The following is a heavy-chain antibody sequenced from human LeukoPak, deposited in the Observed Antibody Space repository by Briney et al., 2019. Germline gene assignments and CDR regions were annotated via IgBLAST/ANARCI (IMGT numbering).Heavy chain of an antibody. CDR2: IYYSGGT. D-gene: IGHD2-15*01. Sequence: SETLSLTCAVSGGSVSSGSYYWNWMRQPPGKGLEWIGHIYYSGGTIYNPSLKSRVTILVDTSKNQFSLELSSVTAADTAVYYCARVVIAATFDYWGQGTLVTVSS. CDR1: GGSVSSGSYY. CDR3: ARVVIAATFDY. V-gene: IGHV4-61*01. J-gene: IGHJ4*02.